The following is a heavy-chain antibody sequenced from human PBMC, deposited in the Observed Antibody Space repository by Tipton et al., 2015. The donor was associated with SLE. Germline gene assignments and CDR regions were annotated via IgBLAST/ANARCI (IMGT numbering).Heavy chain of an antibody. V-gene: IGHV3-30*04. CDR2: ISYDGSNK. J-gene: IGHJ4*02. D-gene: IGHD2-15*01. CDR3: AAELLSYFDY. Sequence: SLRLSCAASGFTFSTSAMHWVRQAPGKGLEWVAVISYDGSNKYYADSVRGRFTISRDNSKNTLYLQMNSLRAEDTAVYYCAAELLSYFDYCGQGTLVTVSS. CDR1: GFTFSTSA.